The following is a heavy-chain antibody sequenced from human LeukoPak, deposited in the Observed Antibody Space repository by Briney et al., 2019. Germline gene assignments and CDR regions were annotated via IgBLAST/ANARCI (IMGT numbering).Heavy chain of an antibody. Sequence: PGGSLRLSCAASEFSFSRYWMNWVRQAPGKGLEWVANINQPGSDQHYVDSVKGRFTISRDNAKNSLYLQMNSLRAEDTAVYYCVIASSGRNVEYFQHWGQGTLVTVSS. CDR2: INQPGSDQ. D-gene: IGHD6-19*01. J-gene: IGHJ1*01. CDR1: EFSFSRYW. V-gene: IGHV3-7*01. CDR3: VIASSGRNVEYFQH.